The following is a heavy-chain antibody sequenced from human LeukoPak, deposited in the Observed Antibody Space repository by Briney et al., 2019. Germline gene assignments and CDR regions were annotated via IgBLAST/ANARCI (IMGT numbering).Heavy chain of an antibody. D-gene: IGHD1-14*01. V-gene: IGHV4-34*01. CDR1: GGSFSGYY. J-gene: IGHJ4*02. CDR2: INHSGST. CDR3: ARAPLGIY. Sequence: PSETLSLTCAVYGGSFSGYYWSWIRQPPGKGLEWIGEINHSGSTNYNPPLKSRVTISVDTSKNQFSLKLSSVTAADTAVYYCARAPLGIYWGQGTLVTVSS.